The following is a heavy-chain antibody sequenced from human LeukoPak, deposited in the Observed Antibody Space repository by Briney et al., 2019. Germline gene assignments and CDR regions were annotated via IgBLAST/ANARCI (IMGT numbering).Heavy chain of an antibody. Sequence: PGGSLRLSCAASGFTFDDYAMHWVRQAPGKGLEWVSLISWDGGSTYYGDSVKGRFTISRDNSKNSLYLQMNSLRAEDTALYYCAKGGASTLRAYFDYWGQGTLVTVSS. D-gene: IGHD1-26*01. CDR2: ISWDGGST. V-gene: IGHV3-43D*03. CDR3: AKGGASTLRAYFDY. J-gene: IGHJ4*02. CDR1: GFTFDDYA.